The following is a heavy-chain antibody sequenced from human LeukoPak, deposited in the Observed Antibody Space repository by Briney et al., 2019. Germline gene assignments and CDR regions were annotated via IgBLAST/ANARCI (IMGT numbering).Heavy chain of an antibody. Sequence: ASVKVSCKASGGTFSSYTISWVRQAPGQGLEWMGRINPILGIANYAQKFQGRVTITADKSTSTAYMELSSLRSEDTAVYYCASEGITIFGVVIQAKFDYWGQGTLVTVSS. J-gene: IGHJ4*02. V-gene: IGHV1-69*02. CDR2: INPILGIA. D-gene: IGHD3-3*01. CDR3: ASEGITIFGVVIQAKFDY. CDR1: GGTFSSYT.